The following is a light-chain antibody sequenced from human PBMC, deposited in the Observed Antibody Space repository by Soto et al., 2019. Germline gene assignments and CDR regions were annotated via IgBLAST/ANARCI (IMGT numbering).Light chain of an antibody. CDR3: QQLDSYSA. CDR2: AAS. Sequence: DIQLTQSPSFLSASVGDRVTITCRASQGISSYLAWYQQKPGKAPKLLIYAASTLQSGVPSRFSGSGSGTEFTLTISSLQPEDFATYYCQQLDSYSAFGQGTRLDIK. V-gene: IGKV1-9*01. CDR1: QGISSY. J-gene: IGKJ5*01.